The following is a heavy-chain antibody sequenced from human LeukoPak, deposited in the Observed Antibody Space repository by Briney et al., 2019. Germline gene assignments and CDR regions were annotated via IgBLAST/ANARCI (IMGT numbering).Heavy chain of an antibody. V-gene: IGHV4-39*02. CDR2: IYYSGST. Sequence: PSETLSLTCTVSGGSISSNNYYWGWIRQPPGKGLEWIGSIYYSGSTYYNPSLKSRVTISVDTSKNHFSLKLSSVTAADTAVYYCARYLKYSYDAFDIWGQGTMVTVSS. CDR1: GGSISSNNYY. J-gene: IGHJ3*02. CDR3: ARYLKYSYDAFDI. D-gene: IGHD2/OR15-2a*01.